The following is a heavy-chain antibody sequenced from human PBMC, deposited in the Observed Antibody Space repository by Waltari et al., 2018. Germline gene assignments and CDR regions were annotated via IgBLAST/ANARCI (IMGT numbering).Heavy chain of an antibody. J-gene: IGHJ5*02. CDR1: GYTFTGYY. V-gene: IGHV1-2*02. CDR3: ARDRSVDP. Sequence: QVQLVQSGAEVKKPGASVKVSCKAHGYTFTGYYTHWVREGPGQGLEWMGWINPNRGGTNYAQKFQGRVTMTRDTSISTAYMELSRLRSDDTAVYYCARDRSVDPWGQGTLVTVSS. CDR2: INPNRGGT.